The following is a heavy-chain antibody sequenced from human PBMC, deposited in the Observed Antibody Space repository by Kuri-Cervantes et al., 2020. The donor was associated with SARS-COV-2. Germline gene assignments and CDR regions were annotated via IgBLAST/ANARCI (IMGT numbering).Heavy chain of an antibody. D-gene: IGHD6-19*01. V-gene: IGHV2-5*05. CDR1: GFSLSTSGVG. CDR2: IYWDDDK. J-gene: IGHJ4*02. Sequence: SGLTLVKPTQTLTLTCTFSGFSLSTSGVGVGWIRQPPGKALEWLALIYWDDDKRYGPSLKSRLTITKDTSKNQVVLTMTNMDPVDTATYYCAHRRSGWGYFDYWGQGTLVTVSS. CDR3: AHRRSGWGYFDY.